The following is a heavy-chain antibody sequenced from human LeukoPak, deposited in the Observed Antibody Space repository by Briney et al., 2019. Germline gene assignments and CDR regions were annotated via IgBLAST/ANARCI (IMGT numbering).Heavy chain of an antibody. J-gene: IGHJ4*02. V-gene: IGHV3-30*18. D-gene: IGHD2-2*01. Sequence: GGSLRLSCAASGFTLSSYAMHWVRQAPGKGLEWVTVISTDGKDKKYADSVKGRFAISRDNSKDTLDLQMNSLRAEDTAVYYCAKDQKWGPAGYYFDSWGQGTLVTVSS. CDR1: GFTLSSYA. CDR3: AKDQKWGPAGYYFDS. CDR2: ISTDGKDK.